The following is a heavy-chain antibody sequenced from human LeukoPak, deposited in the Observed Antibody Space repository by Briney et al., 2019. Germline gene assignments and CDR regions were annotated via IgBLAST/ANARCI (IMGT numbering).Heavy chain of an antibody. Sequence: AGGSLRLSCAASGFTFSSYGMNWVRQAPGKGLEWLSYLSNTGNIHYAQSVKGRFTISRDDAKSSLYLQMDGLRAADTAVYYCARRADSPMIGDHWGQGILVTVAS. CDR3: ARRADSPMIGDH. D-gene: IGHD3-10*02. V-gene: IGHV3-48*01. CDR1: GFTFSSYG. J-gene: IGHJ4*02. CDR2: LSNTGNI.